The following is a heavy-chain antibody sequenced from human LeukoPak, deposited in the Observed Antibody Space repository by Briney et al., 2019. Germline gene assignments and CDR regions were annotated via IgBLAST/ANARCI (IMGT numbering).Heavy chain of an antibody. CDR2: IYTSGST. CDR1: GGSISSGSYY. CDR3: ARGYYYDSSGYYYAPFDY. J-gene: IGHJ4*02. D-gene: IGHD3-22*01. V-gene: IGHV4-61*02. Sequence: SQTLSLTCTVSGGSISSGSYYWSWIRQPAGKGLEWIGRIYTSGSTNYNPSLKSRVTISVDTYKNQFSLKLSSVTAADTAVYYCARGYYYDSSGYYYAPFDYWGQGTLVTVSS.